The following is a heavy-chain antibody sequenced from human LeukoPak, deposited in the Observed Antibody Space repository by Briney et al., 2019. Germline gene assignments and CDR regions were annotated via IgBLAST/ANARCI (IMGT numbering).Heavy chain of an antibody. Sequence: GGSLRLSCAASGFTFSSYAMNWVRQAPGKGLEWVSSISSSSSYIYYADSVKGRFTISRDNAKNSLYLQMNSLRAEDTAVYYCARSYSSSWTTRRYYFDYWGQGTLVTVSS. V-gene: IGHV3-21*01. CDR3: ARSYSSSWTTRRYYFDY. CDR2: ISSSSSYI. CDR1: GFTFSSYA. J-gene: IGHJ4*02. D-gene: IGHD6-13*01.